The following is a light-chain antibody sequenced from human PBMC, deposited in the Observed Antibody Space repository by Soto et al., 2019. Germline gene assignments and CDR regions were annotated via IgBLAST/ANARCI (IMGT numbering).Light chain of an antibody. J-gene: IGLJ2*01. CDR2: EVS. CDR3: SSYTSSSTLV. CDR1: SSDVGGYNF. Sequence: QSVLTQPASVSGSPGQSITISCSGTSSDVGGYNFVSWYQHHPGKAPKLMIYEVSDRPSGVSNRFSGSKSGNTASLTISGLQAEDDAEYYCSSYTSSSTLVFGGGTKLTVL. V-gene: IGLV2-14*01.